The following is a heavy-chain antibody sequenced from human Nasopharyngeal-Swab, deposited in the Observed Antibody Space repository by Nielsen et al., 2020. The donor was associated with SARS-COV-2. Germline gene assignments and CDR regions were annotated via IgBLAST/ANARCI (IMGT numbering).Heavy chain of an antibody. Sequence: GGSLRLSCAASGFTFSDYYMSWIRQAPGKGLEWVGFIRSKAYGGTTEYAASVKGRFTISRDDSKSIAYLQMNSMKTEDTAVYYCTRVPYDFWSGYYSDYWGQGTLVTVSS. D-gene: IGHD3-3*01. CDR2: IRSKAYGGTT. J-gene: IGHJ4*02. CDR1: GFTFSDYY. CDR3: TRVPYDFWSGYYSDY. V-gene: IGHV3-49*03.